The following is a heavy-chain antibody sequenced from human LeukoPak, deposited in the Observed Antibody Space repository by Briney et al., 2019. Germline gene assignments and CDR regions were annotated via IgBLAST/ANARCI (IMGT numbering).Heavy chain of an antibody. D-gene: IGHD2-2*01. Sequence: PGGSLRLSCAASGFMFSNFATSWVRQAPGKGLEWVSTIYYSGGNTYSADSVKDRFTISRDNAKNTLYLQMNSLRAEDTAVYYCAKDQGQAVVPRRFDNWGQGTLVTVSS. CDR2: IYYSGGNT. J-gene: IGHJ4*02. CDR1: GFMFSNFA. V-gene: IGHV3-23*01. CDR3: AKDQGQAVVPRRFDN.